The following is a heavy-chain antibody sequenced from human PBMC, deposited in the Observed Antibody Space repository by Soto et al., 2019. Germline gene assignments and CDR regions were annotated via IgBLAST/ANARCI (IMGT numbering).Heavy chain of an antibody. CDR3: AREMLTRYTRAGGVDP. D-gene: IGHD3-16*02. V-gene: IGHV1-46*01. J-gene: IGHJ5*02. CDR2: INPSGGST. Sequence: VKVSCKASGYTFTSYYMHWVRQAPGQGLEWMGIINPSGGSTSYAQKFQGRVTMTRDTSTSTVYMELSSLRSEDTAVYYCAREMLTRYTRAGGVDPWGQGTLVTVSS. CDR1: GYTFTSYY.